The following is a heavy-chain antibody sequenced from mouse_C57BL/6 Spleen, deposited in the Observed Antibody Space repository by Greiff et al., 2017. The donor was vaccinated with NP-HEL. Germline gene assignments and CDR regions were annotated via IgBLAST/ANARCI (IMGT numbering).Heavy chain of an antibody. D-gene: IGHD2-1*01. CDR3: ARGHYGNYEDYYAMDN. CDR1: GFTFTDYY. Sequence: EVQLQESGPVLVKPGPSVKISCKASGFTFTDYYMHWVKQSHGKSLEWIGLVYPYNGGTSYNQKFKGKATLTVDTSSSTASMELNSLTSEDSAVYYCARGHYGNYEDYYAMDNWGQGPSVTVSS. J-gene: IGHJ4*01. CDR2: VYPYNGGT. V-gene: IGHV1-36*01.